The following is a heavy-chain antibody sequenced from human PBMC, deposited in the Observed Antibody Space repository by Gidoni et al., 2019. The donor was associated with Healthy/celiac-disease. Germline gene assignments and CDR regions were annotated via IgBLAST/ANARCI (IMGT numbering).Heavy chain of an antibody. CDR3: AKGDSGPFDY. D-gene: IGHD6-25*01. CDR1: GFTFSSYG. V-gene: IGHV3-30*18. Sequence: QVQLVESGGGVVQPGRSLRLSCAASGFTFSSYGMHWVRQAPGKGLEWVAVISYDGSNKYYADSVKGRFTISRDNSKNTLYLQMNSLRAEDTAVYYCAKGDSGPFDYWGQGTLVTVSS. CDR2: ISYDGSNK. J-gene: IGHJ4*02.